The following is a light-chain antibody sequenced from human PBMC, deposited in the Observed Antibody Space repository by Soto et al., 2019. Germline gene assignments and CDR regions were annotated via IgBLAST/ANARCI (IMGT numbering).Light chain of an antibody. CDR1: QSISSY. V-gene: IGKV1-39*01. J-gene: IGKJ1*01. CDR2: AAY. Sequence: DIQMTQSPSSLSASVGDRVTITCRASQSISSYLNWYQQNPGKAPKLLIYAAYSLQSGVPSRFSGSGSGTDFTLTISSLQPEDFATYYCQQSYSTWWTLGNGTKVEIK. CDR3: QQSYSTWWT.